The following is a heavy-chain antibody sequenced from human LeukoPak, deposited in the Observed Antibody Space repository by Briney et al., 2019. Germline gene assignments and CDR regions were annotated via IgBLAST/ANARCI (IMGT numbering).Heavy chain of an antibody. J-gene: IGHJ4*02. Sequence: GASVKVSCTVSGSSLSELSLYWVRHAPGKGLEWMGGFDVIDSETFYAQKFQGRVTMTEDSSRDTAYMELRSLTSDDTALYYCAAGRPYSLLDYWGQGTLVTVSS. D-gene: IGHD5-18*01. CDR2: FDVIDSET. V-gene: IGHV1-24*01. CDR3: AAGRPYSLLDY. CDR1: GSSLSELS.